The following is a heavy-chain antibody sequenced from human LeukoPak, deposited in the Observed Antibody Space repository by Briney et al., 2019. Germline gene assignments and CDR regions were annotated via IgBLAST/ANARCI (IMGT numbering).Heavy chain of an antibody. J-gene: IGHJ4*02. V-gene: IGHV4-34*01. CDR2: INHSGST. CDR1: GGSFSGYY. Sequence: SEALSLTCAVYGGSFSGYYWSWIRQPPGKGLEWIGEINHSGSTNYNPSLKSRVTISVDTSKNQFSPKLSSVTAADTAVYYCARVHLNLHIDYWGQGTLVTVSS. CDR3: ARVHLNLHIDY. D-gene: IGHD4-11*01.